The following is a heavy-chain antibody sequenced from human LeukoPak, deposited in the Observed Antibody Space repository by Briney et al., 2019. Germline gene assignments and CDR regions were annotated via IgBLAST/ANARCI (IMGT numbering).Heavy chain of an antibody. CDR1: GGTFSSYA. CDR3: ASPSTVTTRHYFDY. Sequence: ASVKVSCKASGGTFSSYAISWVRQAPGQGLEWMGGIIPIFGTANYAQKFQGRVTITADESTSTAYMELSSLRSEDTAVYYCASPSTVTTRHYFDYWGPGTLVTVSS. V-gene: IGHV1-69*13. D-gene: IGHD4-17*01. CDR2: IIPIFGTA. J-gene: IGHJ4*02.